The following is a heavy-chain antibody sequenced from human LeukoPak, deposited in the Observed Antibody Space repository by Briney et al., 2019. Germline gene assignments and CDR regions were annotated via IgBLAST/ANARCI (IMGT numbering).Heavy chain of an antibody. V-gene: IGHV4-30-4*01. D-gene: IGHD2-2*02. CDR3: ARGGYCSSTSCYRNWFDP. CDR1: GGSISSGDYY. Sequence: SETLSLTCTVSGGSISSGDYYWSWIRQPPGKGLEWIGYIYYSGSTYYNPSLKSRVTISVDTSKNQFSLKLSPVTAADTAVYYCARGGYCSSTSCYRNWFDPWGQGTLVTVSS. CDR2: IYYSGST. J-gene: IGHJ5*02.